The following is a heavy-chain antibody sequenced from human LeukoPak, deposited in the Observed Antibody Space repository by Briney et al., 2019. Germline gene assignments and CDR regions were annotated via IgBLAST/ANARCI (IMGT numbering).Heavy chain of an antibody. D-gene: IGHD3-22*01. J-gene: IGHJ4*02. Sequence: GGSLRLSCAASGFTFSDYYMSWIRQAPGKGLEWVSYISSSGGTINYADSVKGRFTISRDNAKNSLHLQMNSLRAEDTAVYYCARVGSSGYPIDYWGQGTLVTVSS. CDR2: ISSSGGTI. CDR3: ARVGSSGYPIDY. V-gene: IGHV3-11*01. CDR1: GFTFSDYY.